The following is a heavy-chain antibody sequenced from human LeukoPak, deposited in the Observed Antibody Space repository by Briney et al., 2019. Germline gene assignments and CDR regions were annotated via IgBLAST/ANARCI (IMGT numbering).Heavy chain of an antibody. Sequence: PEASVKVSCKASGYTFTSYGISWVRQAPGQGLEWMGWISAYNGNTNYAQKLQGRVTMTTDTSTSTAYMELRSLRSDDTAVYYCAREVVVEWSSPPDYYYYGMDVWGQGTTVTVSS. CDR2: ISAYNGNT. J-gene: IGHJ6*02. CDR3: AREVVVEWSSPPDYYYYGMDV. D-gene: IGHD3-3*01. V-gene: IGHV1-18*01. CDR1: GYTFTSYG.